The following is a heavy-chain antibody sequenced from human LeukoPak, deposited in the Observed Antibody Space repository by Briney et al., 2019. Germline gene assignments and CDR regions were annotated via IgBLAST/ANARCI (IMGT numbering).Heavy chain of an antibody. CDR2: ISSNGGST. J-gene: IGHJ4*02. CDR1: GFTFSSYA. D-gene: IGHD5-12*01. V-gene: IGHV3-64D*06. CDR3: VKDIVATSAPGVGYFDY. Sequence: GGSLRLSCSASGFTFSSYAMHWVRQAPGKGLEYVTAISSNGGSTYYADSVKGRFTISRDNSKNTLYLQMSSLRAEDTAVYYCVKDIVATSAPGVGYFDYWGQGTLVTVSS.